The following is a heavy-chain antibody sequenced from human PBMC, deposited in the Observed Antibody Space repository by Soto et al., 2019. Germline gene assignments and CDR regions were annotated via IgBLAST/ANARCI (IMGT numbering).Heavy chain of an antibody. D-gene: IGHD1-1*01. CDR1: GFTFSNYA. J-gene: IGHJ4*02. CDR3: ANAATYATNTGPLDCFDS. CDR2: ISCSGGST. V-gene: IGHV3-23*01. Sequence: PWESLSLSCAASGFTFSNYARSWVRQAPGKGLEWVSAISCSGGSTYYADSVKGRFTISRDNSKNALFLEMNGLRVEDTAVYYCANAATYATNTGPLDCFDSRGKGTLVTVSS.